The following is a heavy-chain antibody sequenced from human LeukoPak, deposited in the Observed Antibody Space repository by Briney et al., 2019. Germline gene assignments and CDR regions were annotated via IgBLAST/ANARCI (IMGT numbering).Heavy chain of an antibody. V-gene: IGHV3-48*03. D-gene: IGHD2-21*01. CDR2: ISSSVSTI. Sequence: GGSLRLSCAASGFTFSGYDMNWVRQAPGKGLEWVSYISSSVSTIDYAESLKGRFTISRDNAKNSLYLQMNSLRAEDTALYCCARVLPYSHALDVWGQGTTVTVS. CDR3: ARVLPYSHALDV. CDR1: GFTFSGYD. J-gene: IGHJ6*02.